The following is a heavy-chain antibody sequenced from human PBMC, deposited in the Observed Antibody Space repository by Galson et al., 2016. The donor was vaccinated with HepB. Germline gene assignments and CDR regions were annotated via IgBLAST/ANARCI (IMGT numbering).Heavy chain of an antibody. D-gene: IGHD2-2*01. CDR2: IYYSGST. J-gene: IGHJ3*01. V-gene: IGHV4-59*11. Sequence: SETLSLTCPVSHGSISSHYWSWIRQPPGKGLEWIGYIYYSGSTKYNPSLKSRVTISLDTSKNQISLKMNSVTAADTAVYYCARVGGDRDIAVAQAFDLWGQGTVVTVSS. CDR3: ARVGGDRDIAVAQAFDL. CDR1: HGSISSHY.